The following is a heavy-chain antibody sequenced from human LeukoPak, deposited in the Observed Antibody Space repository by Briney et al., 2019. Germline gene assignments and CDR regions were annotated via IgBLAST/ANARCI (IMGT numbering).Heavy chain of an antibody. D-gene: IGHD4-17*01. J-gene: IGHJ4*02. CDR3: ARDRLTTVTTFHFDY. CDR1: GFTFSTYA. CDR2: IWSDSTNK. V-gene: IGHV3-33*01. Sequence: GRSLRLSCAASGFTFSTYAMHWVRQAPGKGLEWVAVIWSDSTNKYYAASVRGRFTISRDNSKNTLYLQMSSLRAEDTAMYYCARDRLTTVTTFHFDYWGQGTLVTASS.